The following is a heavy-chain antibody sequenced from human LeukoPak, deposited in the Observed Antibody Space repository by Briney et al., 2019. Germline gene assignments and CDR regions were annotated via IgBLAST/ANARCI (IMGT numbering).Heavy chain of an antibody. V-gene: IGHV4-59*01. J-gene: IGHJ6*02. CDR1: GGSISSYY. D-gene: IGHD4-17*01. CDR3: ASSPLVNRRGLRNHYGMDV. CDR2: IYYSGST. Sequence: SETLSLTCTVSGGSISSYYWSWIRQPPGKGLEWIGYIYYSGSTNYNPSLKSRVTISVDTSKNQFSLKLSSVTAAETAVYYCASSPLVNRRGLRNHYGMDVWGQGTTVTVSS.